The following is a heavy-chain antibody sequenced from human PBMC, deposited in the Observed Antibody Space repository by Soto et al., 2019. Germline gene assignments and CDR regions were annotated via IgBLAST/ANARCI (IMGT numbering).Heavy chain of an antibody. J-gene: IGHJ6*02. D-gene: IGHD1-26*01. CDR3: ARDNEEWELLYYYYYGMDV. CDR2: INSDGSST. Sequence: GGSLRLSCAASGFTFSSYWMHWVRQAPGKGLVWVSRINSDGSSTSYADSVKGRFTISRDNAKNTLYLQMNSLRAEDTAVYYCARDNEEWELLYYYYYGMDVWGQGTTVTVSS. CDR1: GFTFSSYW. V-gene: IGHV3-74*01.